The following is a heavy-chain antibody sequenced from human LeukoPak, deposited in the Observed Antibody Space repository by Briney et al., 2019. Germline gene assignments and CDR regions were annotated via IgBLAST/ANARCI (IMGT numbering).Heavy chain of an antibody. D-gene: IGHD4-17*01. J-gene: IGHJ4*02. CDR1: GFTFSSYG. CDR2: ISYDGSNN. V-gene: IGHV3-30*03. CDR3: ARIAVTYTFDY. Sequence: GGSLRLSCAASGFTFSSYGMHWVRQAPGKGLEWVAVISYDGSNNYYADSVKGRFTISRDNSKNTLFLQMNSLRAEDTAVYYCARIAVTYTFDYWGQGTLVTVSS.